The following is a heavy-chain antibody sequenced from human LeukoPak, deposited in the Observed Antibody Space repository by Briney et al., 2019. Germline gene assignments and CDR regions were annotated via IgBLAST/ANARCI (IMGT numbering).Heavy chain of an antibody. V-gene: IGHV1-2*02. Sequence: ASVKVSCKASGYTFTGYYMQWVRQAPGQGLEWMGWINPNSGGTDYAQKFQGRVTMTRDTSISTAYMELSSLISDDTAVYYCARGGQLWLIHERNWFDPWGQGTLVTVSS. D-gene: IGHD5-18*01. CDR1: GYTFTGYY. CDR2: INPNSGGT. CDR3: ARGGQLWLIHERNWFDP. J-gene: IGHJ5*02.